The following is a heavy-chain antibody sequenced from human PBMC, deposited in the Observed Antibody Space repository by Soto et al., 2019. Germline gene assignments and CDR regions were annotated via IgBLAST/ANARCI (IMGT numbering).Heavy chain of an antibody. J-gene: IGHJ4*03. CDR1: GFTFSSFG. D-gene: IGHD3-3*01. Sequence: GGTLRLSCAVSGFTFSSFGMYWVRQAQGPGLGWVSLIWYDGSKRSYADSVKGRFTISRDNSRNTVFLLMNSLRADDTAVYYCARDASYYILCSGHYPYCHLMDYWGQGTPVTVSS. V-gene: IGHV3-33*08. CDR3: ARDASYYILCSGHYPYCHLMDY. CDR2: IWYDGSKR.